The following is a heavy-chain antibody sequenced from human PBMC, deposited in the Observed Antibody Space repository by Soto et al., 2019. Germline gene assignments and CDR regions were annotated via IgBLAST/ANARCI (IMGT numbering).Heavy chain of an antibody. CDR3: TRDYYDSIGYYYYGMDA. CDR2: IRSKAYGGTT. V-gene: IGHV3-49*03. Sequence: GGSLRLSCTASGFTFGDYAMSWFRQAPGKGLEWVGFIRSKAYGGTTEYAASVKGRFTISRDDSKSIAYLQMNSLKTEDTAVYYCTRDYYDSIGYYYYGMDAWGQGTTVTVS. CDR1: GFTFGDYA. J-gene: IGHJ6*02. D-gene: IGHD3-22*01.